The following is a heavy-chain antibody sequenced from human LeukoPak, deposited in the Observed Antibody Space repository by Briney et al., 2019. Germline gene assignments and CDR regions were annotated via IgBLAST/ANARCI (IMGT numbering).Heavy chain of an antibody. CDR2: VDPEDEEA. J-gene: IGHJ4*02. CDR3: ARKRPANFVFDL. Sequence: GATVKISCKASANTPTDYYIHWIKQAPGKGLEWMGRVDPEDEEAIYAENFQGRVTITADTSTDTSYMDLSSLTSEDTALYFCARKRPANFVFDLWGQGTLVTVAS. D-gene: IGHD1-1*01. V-gene: IGHV1-69-2*01. CDR1: ANTPTDYY.